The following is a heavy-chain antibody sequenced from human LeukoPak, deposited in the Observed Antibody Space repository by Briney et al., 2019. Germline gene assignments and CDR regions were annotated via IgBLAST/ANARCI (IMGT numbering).Heavy chain of an antibody. CDR3: GRKSANRKTSEFDY. Sequence: GASVTLSCKASGYTXTDYYMNWVRQAPGQGLEWMGWIHPNSGGIKYAQKFQGRVTMTRDTSISTAYMELSGLTSDDTAVYYCGRKSANRKTSEFDYWGQGTMVTVSS. J-gene: IGHJ4*02. CDR1: GYTXTDYY. D-gene: IGHD1-14*01. V-gene: IGHV1-2*02. CDR2: IHPNSGGI.